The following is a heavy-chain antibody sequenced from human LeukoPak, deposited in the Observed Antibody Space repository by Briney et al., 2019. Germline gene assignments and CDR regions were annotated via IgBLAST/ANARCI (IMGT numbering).Heavy chain of an antibody. CDR2: ISSGST. CDR3: AKWNEPLKAFDV. Sequence: PSETLTLTCTVSGGSISSSGSYWGWIRQPPGKGLDWIGRISSGSTSYNPSLKSRVTISADTSKNQFSLRLSSVTAADTATYYCAKWNEPLKAFDVWGQGTMVTVSS. V-gene: IGHV4-39*07. CDR1: GGSISSSGSY. D-gene: IGHD1-1*01. J-gene: IGHJ3*01.